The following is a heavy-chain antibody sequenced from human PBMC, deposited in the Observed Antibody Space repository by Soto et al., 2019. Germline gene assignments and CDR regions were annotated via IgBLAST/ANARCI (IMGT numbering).Heavy chain of an antibody. V-gene: IGHV1-58*01. J-gene: IGHJ6*02. CDR1: GFTFTSSA. CDR2: IVVGSGNT. CDR3: AAEPSLVVPLGHYGMDG. D-gene: IGHD3-22*01. Sequence: SVKVSCQASGFTFTSSAVQWVRQARVQRLEWIGWIVVGSGNTNYSQKFQERVTITRDMSPSTAYMELSSLRSDDTAVYYCAAEPSLVVPLGHYGMDGWGQRPTGTVAS.